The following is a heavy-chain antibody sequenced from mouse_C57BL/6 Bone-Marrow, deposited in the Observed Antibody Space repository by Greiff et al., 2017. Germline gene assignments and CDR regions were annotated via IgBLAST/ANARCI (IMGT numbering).Heavy chain of an antibody. CDR3: ARPPSGNYGWYFDV. CDR1: GYTFPSSW. Sequence: QVQLQQPGAELVMPGASVKLSCKASGYTFPSSWMHWVKQRPGQGLEWIGEIDPSDSYTNYNQKFKGKSTLTVDKSSSTAYMQLSSLTSEDSAVYYCARPPSGNYGWYFDVWGTGTTVTVSS. V-gene: IGHV1-69*01. D-gene: IGHD2-1*01. J-gene: IGHJ1*03. CDR2: IDPSDSYT.